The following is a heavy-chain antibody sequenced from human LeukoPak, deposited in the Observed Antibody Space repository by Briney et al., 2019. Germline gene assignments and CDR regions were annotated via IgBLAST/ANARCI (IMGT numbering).Heavy chain of an antibody. CDR2: ISDSDSST. Sequence: GGSLRLSCAASGFTFSSHGMSWVRQAPGKGLEWVSGISDSDSSTYYADSVKGWFTISRDNSKNTLYLQMNNLRAADTAVYFCARVLRGFTYGKFDYWGPGTLVAVSS. CDR1: GFTFSSHG. V-gene: IGHV3-23*01. D-gene: IGHD5-18*01. J-gene: IGHJ4*02. CDR3: ARVLRGFTYGKFDY.